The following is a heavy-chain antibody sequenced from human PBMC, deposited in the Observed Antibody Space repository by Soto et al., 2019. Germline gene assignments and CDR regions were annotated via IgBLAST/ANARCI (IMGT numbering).Heavy chain of an antibody. V-gene: IGHV3-30*03. J-gene: IGHJ6*02. CDR3: QFEDYWYGMDG. D-gene: IGHD2-15*01. CDR1: GVSFSSYS. CDR2: ITYDGGNK. Sequence: QVQLVESGGGVVQPGRSLRLSCEASGVSFSSYSIHWVRQAPGKGLEWVSLITYDGGNKYYADSVKGRFTISRDSSEKKVFLEMNSLRVEDTAVYYCQFEDYWYGMDGWGQGTTVTVSS.